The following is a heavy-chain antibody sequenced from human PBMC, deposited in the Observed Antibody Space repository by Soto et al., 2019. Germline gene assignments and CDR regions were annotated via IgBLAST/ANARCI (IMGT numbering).Heavy chain of an antibody. CDR3: AKGNYASGTKNWFDP. J-gene: IGHJ5*02. V-gene: IGHV3-23*01. Sequence: PGGSLRLSCAGSGFTFSNFAMSWVRQIPGKGLEWVSVISGSGGTKYYADSVKGRFTISRDNSQSTLYLQMNSLRVDDTALYYCAKGNYASGTKNWFDPWGQGTLVTVSS. CDR1: GFTFSNFA. CDR2: ISGSGGTK. D-gene: IGHD3-10*01.